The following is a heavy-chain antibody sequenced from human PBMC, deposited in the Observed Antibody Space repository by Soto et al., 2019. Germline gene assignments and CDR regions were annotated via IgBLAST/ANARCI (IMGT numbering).Heavy chain of an antibody. CDR2: IIPIFGTA. V-gene: IGHV1-69*13. D-gene: IGHD4-17*01. Sequence: SVKVSCKASGGTFSSYAISWVRQAPGQGLEWMGGIIPIFGTANYAQKFQGRVTITADESTSTAYMELSSLRSEDTAVYYCEISGGGDYAGGYCYYGMDVWGQGTTVTVSS. CDR3: EISGGGDYAGGYCYYGMDV. J-gene: IGHJ6*02. CDR1: GGTFSSYA.